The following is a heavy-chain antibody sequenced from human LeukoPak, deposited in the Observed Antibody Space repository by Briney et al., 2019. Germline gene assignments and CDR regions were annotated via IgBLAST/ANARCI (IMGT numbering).Heavy chain of an antibody. J-gene: IGHJ3*02. CDR1: GGSFSGYY. CDR3: ARGLVRGVVVPAADAFDI. V-gene: IGHV4-34*01. CDR2: INHSGST. Sequence: SETLSLTCAVYGGSFSGYYWSWIRQPPGKGLEWIGEINHSGSTNYNPSLKSRVTISVDTSKNQFSLKLSSVTAADTAVYYCARGLVRGVVVPAADAFDIWGQGTMVIVSS. D-gene: IGHD2-2*01.